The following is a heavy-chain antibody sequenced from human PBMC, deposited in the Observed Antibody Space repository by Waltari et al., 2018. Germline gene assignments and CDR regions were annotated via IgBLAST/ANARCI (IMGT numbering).Heavy chain of an antibody. D-gene: IGHD2-21*01. V-gene: IGHV6-1*01. CDR3: ARGIAPRFDS. Sequence: QVQLQQSGPGLVKPSQTLSLTCAISGDTVSSSSSAWNWIRQSPSRGLEWLGRTYYRSRWYSDYAPSVKSRITINPDTSKNQFSLQLSSVTPDDTAVYYCARGIAPRFDSWGQGTLVTVSS. CDR2: TYYRSRWYS. J-gene: IGHJ4*02. CDR1: GDTVSSSSSA.